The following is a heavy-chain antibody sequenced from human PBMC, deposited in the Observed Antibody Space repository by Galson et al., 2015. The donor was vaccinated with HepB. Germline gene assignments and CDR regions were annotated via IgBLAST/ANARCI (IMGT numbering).Heavy chain of an antibody. Sequence: PALVTPTQTLTLTCTFSGFSLSTSGLCVSWIRQPPGKALEWLARIDWDDDKYYSTSLKTRLTISKDTSKNQVVLTMTNMDPVDTATYYCARGTVTTYYYYYGMDVWGQGTTVTVSS. CDR2: IDWDDDK. CDR3: ARGTVTTYYYYYGMDV. V-gene: IGHV2-70*11. D-gene: IGHD4-17*01. CDR1: GFSLSTSGLC. J-gene: IGHJ6*02.